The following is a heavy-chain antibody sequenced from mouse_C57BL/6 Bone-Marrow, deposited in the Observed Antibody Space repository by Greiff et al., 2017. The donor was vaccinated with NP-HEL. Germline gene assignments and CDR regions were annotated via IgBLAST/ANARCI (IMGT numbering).Heavy chain of an antibody. CDR3: ARRHDEGYAMDY. CDR1: GYTFTSYW. J-gene: IGHJ4*01. CDR2: LYPGSGST. D-gene: IGHD2-14*01. Sequence: QVQLQQPGAELVKPGASVKMSCKASGYTFTSYWITWVKQRPGQGLEWIGDLYPGSGSTNYNEKFKSKATLTVNTSSSTAYMQLRSLTSEYSAVYYCARRHDEGYAMDYWGQGTSVTVSS. V-gene: IGHV1-55*01.